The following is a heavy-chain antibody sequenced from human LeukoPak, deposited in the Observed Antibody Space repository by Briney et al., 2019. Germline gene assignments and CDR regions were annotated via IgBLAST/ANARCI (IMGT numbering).Heavy chain of an antibody. CDR3: ARSGWPYTSTYYYYYGMDV. CDR2: ISAYNGNT. Sequence: ASVKVSCKASGYTFTSYGVSWVRQAPGQGLEWMGWISAYNGNTNYAQTLQGRVTMTTDTSTSTAYMELRSLRSDDTAVYYCARSGWPYTSTYYYYYGMDVWGQGTTVTVSS. CDR1: GYTFTSYG. J-gene: IGHJ6*02. V-gene: IGHV1-18*01. D-gene: IGHD6-19*01.